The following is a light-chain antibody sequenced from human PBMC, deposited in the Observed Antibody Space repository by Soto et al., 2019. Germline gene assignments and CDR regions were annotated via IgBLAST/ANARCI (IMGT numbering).Light chain of an antibody. Sequence: EIVLTQSPGTLSLSPGERATLSCRASQSVRSRYLAWYQQKPGQAPRLLIYGSSSRTPGIPDRVSGSGSGTEFTLTISRLEPEDFAVYYCQQYGTSPQTFGQGTKVEIK. V-gene: IGKV3-20*01. CDR3: QQYGTSPQT. CDR2: GSS. CDR1: QSVRSRY. J-gene: IGKJ1*01.